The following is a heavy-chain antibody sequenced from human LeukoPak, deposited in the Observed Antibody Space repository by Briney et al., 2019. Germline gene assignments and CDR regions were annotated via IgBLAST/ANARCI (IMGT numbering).Heavy chain of an antibody. CDR1: GFPFSSYA. J-gene: IGHJ4*02. Sequence: TGGSLRLSCAASGFPFSSYAMTWVRQAPGKGLEWLANILPDGSQKYYVDSVKGRFTISRDNPKNSLYLQINNLKAEDTAVYYCGRLAHNAWYAIDFWGQGALVTVSS. CDR3: GRLAHNAWYAIDF. CDR2: ILPDGSQK. D-gene: IGHD6-13*01. V-gene: IGHV3-7*01.